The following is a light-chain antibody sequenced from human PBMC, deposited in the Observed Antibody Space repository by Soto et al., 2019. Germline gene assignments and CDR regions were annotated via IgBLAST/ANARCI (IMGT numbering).Light chain of an antibody. Sequence: QSALTQPASVSGSPGQSITISCTGTSSDVGGYNYVSWYQQHPGKAPKFMIYDVSSRPSGVSNRFSGSKSGNTASLTISGLQAKDEADYYCCSYTTSNTRQIVFGTGTQLTVL. V-gene: IGLV2-14*03. CDR2: DVS. CDR3: CSYTTSNTRQIV. CDR1: SSDVGGYNY. J-gene: IGLJ1*01.